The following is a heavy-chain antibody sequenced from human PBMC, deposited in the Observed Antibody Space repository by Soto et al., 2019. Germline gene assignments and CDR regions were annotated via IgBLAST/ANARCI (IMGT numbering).Heavy chain of an antibody. J-gene: IGHJ3*02. CDR1: GYTFTSYG. CDR2: ISAYNGNT. V-gene: IGHV1-18*01. D-gene: IGHD3-22*01. Sequence: GASVKVSCKASGYTFTSYGISWVRQAPGQGLEWMGWISAYNGNTNYAQKLQGRVTMTTDTSTSTAYMELRSLRSDDTAVYYCALGYYDSSGYYSDAFDIWGQGTMVTVS. CDR3: ALGYYDSSGYYSDAFDI.